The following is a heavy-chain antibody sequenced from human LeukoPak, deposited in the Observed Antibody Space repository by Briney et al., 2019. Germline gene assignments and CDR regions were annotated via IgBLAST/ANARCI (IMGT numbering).Heavy chain of an antibody. CDR3: ARDSTVVDYYYGMDV. CDR2: IIPIFGTA. V-gene: IGHV1-69*01. Sequence: SVKVSCKASGGTFSSYAISWVRQAPGQGLGWMGGIIPIFGTANYAQKFQGRVTITADESTSTAYMELSSLRSEDTAVYYCARDSTVVDYYYGMDVWGQGTTVTVSS. CDR1: GGTFSSYA. J-gene: IGHJ6*02. D-gene: IGHD4-23*01.